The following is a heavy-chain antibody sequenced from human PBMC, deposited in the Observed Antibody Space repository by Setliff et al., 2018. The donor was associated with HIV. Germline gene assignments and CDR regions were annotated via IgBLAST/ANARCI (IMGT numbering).Heavy chain of an antibody. CDR2: IIPILGVA. CDR3: ATNREQLTMTYYYYYMDV. V-gene: IGHV1-69*10. Sequence: SVKVSCKASGGTFNTYVISWLRQAPGQGLEWMGGIIPILGVANYAQRFQGRVTITADASTSTAYMELSSLRSEDTAVYYCATNREQLTMTYYYYYMDVWGKGTTVTVSS. CDR1: GGTFNTYV. D-gene: IGHD6-13*01. J-gene: IGHJ6*03.